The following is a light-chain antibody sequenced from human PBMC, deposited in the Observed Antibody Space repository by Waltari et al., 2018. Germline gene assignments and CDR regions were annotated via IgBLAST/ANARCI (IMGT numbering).Light chain of an antibody. J-gene: IGLJ3*02. Sequence: QSALTQPASVSGSPGQSITISCTGTSRDVGGYNYVSWYQQRPGKAPKLIIYEDNKRPSGVSNRLSGSKSGHTASLTISGLQPEDEADYYCSSYRTTNTWVFGGGTKLTVL. CDR1: SRDVGGYNY. CDR3: SSYRTTNTWV. V-gene: IGLV2-14*01. CDR2: EDN.